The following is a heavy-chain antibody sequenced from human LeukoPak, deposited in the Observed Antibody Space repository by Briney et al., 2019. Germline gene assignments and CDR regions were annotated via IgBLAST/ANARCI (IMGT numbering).Heavy chain of an antibody. CDR2: IYPCDSDT. J-gene: IGHJ5*02. D-gene: IGHD4-11*01. CDR1: GYSFTSYW. CDR3: ARLKRTVSTPGWFDP. Sequence: GESLKISCKGSGYSFTSYWIGWVRQMPGKGLEWMGIIYPCDSDTRYSPSFQGQVTISADKSISTAYLQWSSLKASDTAMYYCARLKRTVSTPGWFDPWGQGTLVTVSS. V-gene: IGHV5-51*01.